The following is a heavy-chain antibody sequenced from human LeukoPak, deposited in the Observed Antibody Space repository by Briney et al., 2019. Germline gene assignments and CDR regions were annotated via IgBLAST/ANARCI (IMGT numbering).Heavy chain of an antibody. V-gene: IGHV4-34*01. CDR2: INHSGST. CDR1: GGSFSGYY. J-gene: IGHJ4*02. CDR3: AVRFGELPDY. Sequence: ETLSLTCAVYGGSFSGYYWSWIRQPPGKGMEWIGEINHSGSTNYNPSLKSRVTISVDTSKNQFSLKLSSVTAADTAVYYCAVRFGELPDYWGQGTLVTVSP. D-gene: IGHD3-10*01.